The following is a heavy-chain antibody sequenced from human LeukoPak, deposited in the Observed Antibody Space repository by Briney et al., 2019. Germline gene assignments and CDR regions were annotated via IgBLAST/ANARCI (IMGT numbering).Heavy chain of an antibody. Sequence: PGESLKISCKGSGYSFTSYGISWVRQAPGQGLEWMGWISAYNGNTNYAQKLQGRVTMTTDTSTSTAYMELRSLRSDDTAVYYCARDHQGYVDYWGQGTLVTVSS. J-gene: IGHJ4*02. D-gene: IGHD3-16*01. V-gene: IGHV1-18*01. CDR1: GYSFTSYG. CDR3: ARDHQGYVDY. CDR2: ISAYNGNT.